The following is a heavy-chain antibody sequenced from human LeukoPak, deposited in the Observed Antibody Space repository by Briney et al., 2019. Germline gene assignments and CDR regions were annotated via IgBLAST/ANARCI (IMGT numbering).Heavy chain of an antibody. J-gene: IGHJ3*02. Sequence: GGSLRLSCAASGFTVNGNYMSWVRQAPGKGLDWVLVIYSGGTASYADSVKGRFTTSRDNSKNTVFLQMNSLRAEDTAVYYCAGRGLYSSSWWAFDIWGQGTMVTVSS. CDR3: AGRGLYSSSWWAFDI. V-gene: IGHV3-53*01. CDR1: GFTVNGNY. D-gene: IGHD6-13*01. CDR2: IYSGGTA.